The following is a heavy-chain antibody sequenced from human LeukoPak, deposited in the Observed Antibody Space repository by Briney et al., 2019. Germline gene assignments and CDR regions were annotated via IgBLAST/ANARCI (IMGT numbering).Heavy chain of an antibody. V-gene: IGHV3-23*01. CDR1: GFTFSGYA. CDR3: AKGPYYYDSSGYYY. CDR2: ISGSGGST. D-gene: IGHD3-22*01. J-gene: IGHJ4*02. Sequence: GGSLRLSCAASGFTFSGYAMSWVRQAPGKGLEWVSAISGSGGSTYYADSVKGRFTISRDNSKNTLYLQMNSLRAEDTAVYYCAKGPYYYDSSGYYYWGQGTLVTVSS.